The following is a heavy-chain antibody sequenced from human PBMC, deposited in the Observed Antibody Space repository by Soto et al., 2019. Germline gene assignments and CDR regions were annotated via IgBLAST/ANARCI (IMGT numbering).Heavy chain of an antibody. D-gene: IGHD1-7*01. V-gene: IGHV3-9*01. CDR3: AKDLATGTPGRNFDY. J-gene: IGHJ4*02. Sequence: GGSLRLSCAASGFTFDDYAMHWVRQAPGKGLEWVSGISWNSGSIGYADSVKGRFTISRDNAKNSLYLQMNSLRAEDTALYYCAKDLATGTPGRNFDYWGQGTLVTVSS. CDR1: GFTFDDYA. CDR2: ISWNSGSI.